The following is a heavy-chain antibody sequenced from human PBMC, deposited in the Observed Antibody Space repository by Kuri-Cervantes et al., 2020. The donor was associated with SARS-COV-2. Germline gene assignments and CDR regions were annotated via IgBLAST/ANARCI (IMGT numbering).Heavy chain of an antibody. V-gene: IGHV3-23*01. Sequence: GESLKISCAASGFTFSSYAMSWVRQAPGKGLEWVSASSGSGGSTYYADSVKGRFTISRDNSKNTLYLQMNSLRAEATAVYFCAKDRRYNYDSWFYFDYWGQGILVTVSS. CDR3: AKDRRYNYDSWFYFDY. D-gene: IGHD5-18*01. CDR1: GFTFSSYA. J-gene: IGHJ4*02. CDR2: SSGSGGST.